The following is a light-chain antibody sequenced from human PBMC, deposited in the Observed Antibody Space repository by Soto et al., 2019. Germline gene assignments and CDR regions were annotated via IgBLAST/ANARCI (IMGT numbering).Light chain of an antibody. CDR1: QTVFSNSDNQNY. CDR3: QQHYDTRPT. CDR2: GAS. J-gene: IGKJ3*01. V-gene: IGKV4-1*01. Sequence: DIVMTQSPDSLAVSLGERATINCKSSQTVFSNSDNQNYLAWYQQKPGQPPTVLIYGASTRESGVPDRFRGSGSRTDFTLTIISLLAEDVAVYFCQQHYDTRPTFGPGTKVAIK.